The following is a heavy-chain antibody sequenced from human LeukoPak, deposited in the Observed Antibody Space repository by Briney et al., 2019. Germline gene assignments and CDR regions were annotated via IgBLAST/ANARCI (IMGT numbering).Heavy chain of an antibody. D-gene: IGHD2-15*01. CDR3: ARGYCSAGTCYPYYFDY. V-gene: IGHV5-51*01. J-gene: IGHJ4*02. CDR2: IYPGDSDT. Sequence: GESLKISCKGSGYSFTRYWIGWVRQLPGKGLEWMGIIYPGDSDTRYSPSFQGQVTISADKSISTAYLQWSNLKASDTAMYYCARGYCSAGTCYPYYFDYWGQGTLVTVSS. CDR1: GYSFTRYW.